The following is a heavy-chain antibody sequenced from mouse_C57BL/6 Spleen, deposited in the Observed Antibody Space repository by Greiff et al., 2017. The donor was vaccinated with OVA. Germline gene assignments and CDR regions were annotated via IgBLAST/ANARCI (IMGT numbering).Heavy chain of an antibody. J-gene: IGHJ3*01. CDR3: ARAPTGTGFAY. CDR2: ISYDGSN. V-gene: IGHV3-6*01. D-gene: IGHD4-1*02. Sequence: EVKLQESGPGLVKPSQSLSLTCSVTGYSITSGYYWNWIRQFPGNKLEWMGYISYDGSNNYNPSLKNRISITRDTSKNQFFLKLNSVTTEDTATYYCARAPTGTGFAYWGQGTLVTVSA. CDR1: GYSITSGYY.